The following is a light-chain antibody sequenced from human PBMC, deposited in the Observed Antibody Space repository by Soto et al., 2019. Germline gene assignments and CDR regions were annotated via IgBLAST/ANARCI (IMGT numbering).Light chain of an antibody. Sequence: DIQMTQSPSTLSASVGDRVTITCRASQTISNWLAWYQQKPGKAPKLLIYDASILESGVPSRFSGSGSGTEFTLTISSLQPDDFAAYYCQLYNSYSSTFGQGTKVEIK. V-gene: IGKV1-5*01. J-gene: IGKJ1*01. CDR2: DAS. CDR3: QLYNSYSST. CDR1: QTISNW.